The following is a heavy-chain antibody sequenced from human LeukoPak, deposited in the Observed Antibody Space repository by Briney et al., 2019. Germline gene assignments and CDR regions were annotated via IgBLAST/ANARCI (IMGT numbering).Heavy chain of an antibody. CDR3: ARRGGSYSHSDF. CDR2: VSPFNGNT. CDR1: GYTFSSYG. D-gene: IGHD1-26*01. Sequence: GASVKVSCKASGYTFSSYGIIWVRQAPGQGLQWMGWVSPFNGNTDYAPKLQGRVTMTTDTSTTTAYMELRSLTSDDTAVYYRARRGGSYSHSDFWGQGTLVTVSS. J-gene: IGHJ4*02. V-gene: IGHV1-18*01.